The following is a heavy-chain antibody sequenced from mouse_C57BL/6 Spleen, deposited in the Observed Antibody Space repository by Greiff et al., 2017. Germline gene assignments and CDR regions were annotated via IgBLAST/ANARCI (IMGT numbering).Heavy chain of an antibody. V-gene: IGHV1-55*01. CDR1: GYTFTSYW. CDR2: IYPGSGST. D-gene: IGHD3-1*01. J-gene: IGHJ2*01. Sequence: QVQLQQPGAELVKPGASVKMSCKASGYTFTSYWITWVKQRPGQGLEWIGDIYPGSGSTNYNEKFKSKATLTVDTSSSTAYMQLSSLTSEDSADYYCARERTGTSGYVGYWGQGATLTVSS. CDR3: ARERTGTSGYVGY.